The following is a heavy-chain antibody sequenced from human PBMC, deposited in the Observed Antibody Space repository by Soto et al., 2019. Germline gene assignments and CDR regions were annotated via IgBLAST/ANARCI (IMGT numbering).Heavy chain of an antibody. J-gene: IGHJ6*02. CDR1: GYAFTGYW. Sequence: GESLKISCTGSGYAFTGYWIAWVRQMPGKGLEWMGIIYPGDSDTRYNPSFQGQVTISADKSITTTYLQWSSLKASDTAIYYCAASIFYYGMDVWGQGTTVTVSS. CDR2: IYPGDSDT. CDR3: AASIFYYGMDV. V-gene: IGHV5-51*01.